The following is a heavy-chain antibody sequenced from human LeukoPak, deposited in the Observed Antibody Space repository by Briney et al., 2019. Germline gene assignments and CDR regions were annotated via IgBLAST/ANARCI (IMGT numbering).Heavy chain of an antibody. CDR2: INAGSGNT. D-gene: IGHD3-22*01. CDR3: AREPSGYDSSGYPIDY. V-gene: IGHV1-3*01. J-gene: IGHJ4*02. Sequence: ASVKVSCKASGYTFTSYAMHWVRQAPGQRLEWMGWINAGSGNTKYSQKFQGRVTITRDTSASTAYMELSSLRSEDTAVYYCAREPSGYDSSGYPIDYWGQGTLVTVSS. CDR1: GYTFTSYA.